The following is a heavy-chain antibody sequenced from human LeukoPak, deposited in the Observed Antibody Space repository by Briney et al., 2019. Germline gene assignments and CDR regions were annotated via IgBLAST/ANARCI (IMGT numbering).Heavy chain of an antibody. CDR1: GFTFSSYG. CDR2: IRYDGSNK. Sequence: PGGSLRLSCAASGFTFSSYGMHWVRQAPGKGLEWVAFIRYDGSNKYYADSVKGRFTISRDNSKNTLYLQMNSLRAEDTAVYYCAKDYPGYYYDSSGYLVYWGQGTLVTVSS. CDR3: AKDYPGYYYDSSGYLVY. D-gene: IGHD3-22*01. J-gene: IGHJ4*02. V-gene: IGHV3-30*02.